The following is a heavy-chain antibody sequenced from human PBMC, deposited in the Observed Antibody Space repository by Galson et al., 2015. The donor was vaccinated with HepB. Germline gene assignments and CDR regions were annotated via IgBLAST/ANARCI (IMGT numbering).Heavy chain of an antibody. CDR3: VKDPYHYGSGDNWFDP. J-gene: IGHJ5*02. CDR2: ISSNGGST. V-gene: IGHV3-64D*06. CDR1: GFTFSSYA. D-gene: IGHD3-10*01. Sequence: SLRLSCAASGFTFSSYAMHWVRQAPGKGLEYVSAISSNGGSTYYADSVKGRFTISRDNSKNTLYIQMSSLRAEDTAVYYCVKDPYHYGSGDNWFDPWGQGTLVAVSS.